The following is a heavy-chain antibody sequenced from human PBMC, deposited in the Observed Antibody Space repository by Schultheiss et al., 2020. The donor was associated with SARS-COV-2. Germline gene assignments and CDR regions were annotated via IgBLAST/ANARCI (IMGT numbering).Heavy chain of an antibody. J-gene: IGHJ6*02. CDR2: ISYDGRYK. CDR1: GFTFNTYG. V-gene: IGHV3-30*18. Sequence: GGSLRLSCAASGFTFNTYGMHWVRQAPGKGLEWVAVISYDGRYKYYADSVRGRFTISRDNSRKTVFLQINSQRAEDTAVYYCAKASTGYDSYGMDVWGQGTTVTVS. CDR3: AKASTGYDSYGMDV.